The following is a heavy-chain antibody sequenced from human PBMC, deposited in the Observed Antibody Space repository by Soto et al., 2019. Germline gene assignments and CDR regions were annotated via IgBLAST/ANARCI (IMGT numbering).Heavy chain of an antibody. Sequence: VGSLRLSCAASDFDFSSYGIHWVRQAPGKGLEWVAASSYDGRETFYADSAKGQFTVSKEMSKNTAFLQMNALRHEDTAVYFCARDSGWPILNFDNWGQGTPVTVSS. V-gene: IGHV3-30*03. CDR3: ARDSGWPILNFDN. CDR2: SSYDGRET. CDR1: DFDFSSYG. D-gene: IGHD3-10*01. J-gene: IGHJ4*02.